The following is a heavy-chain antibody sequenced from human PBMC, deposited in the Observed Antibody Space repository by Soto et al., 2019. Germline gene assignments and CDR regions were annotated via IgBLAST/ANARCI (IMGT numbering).Heavy chain of an antibody. CDR2: IFYSGTA. V-gene: IGHV4-59*01. D-gene: IGHD5-12*01. J-gene: IGHJ4*02. Sequence: QVQLQESGPRLVKPSETLSLTCTVSGGSISPYYWSWIRQSPGKGLEWLGYIFYSGTADYNPSLKNRVTLSVNTSKNQFSLELTSVTAADTAVYYCARQPDNSGYGYYFEVWGQGTLVTVSS. CDR3: ARQPDNSGYGYYFEV. CDR1: GGSISPYY.